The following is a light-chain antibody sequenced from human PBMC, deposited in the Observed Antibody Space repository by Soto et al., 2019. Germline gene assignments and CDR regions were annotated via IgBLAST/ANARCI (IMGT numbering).Light chain of an antibody. CDR1: QSVSSY. Sequence: EIVLTQSPATLSLSPGERATLSCRASQSVSSYLAWYQQKPGQAPRLLIYDASNRATGIPARFSGSGSGTAVTLTISSLEPEDFAVYYCQQRSNWRTFGQGTKVEIK. J-gene: IGKJ1*01. CDR3: QQRSNWRT. V-gene: IGKV3-11*01. CDR2: DAS.